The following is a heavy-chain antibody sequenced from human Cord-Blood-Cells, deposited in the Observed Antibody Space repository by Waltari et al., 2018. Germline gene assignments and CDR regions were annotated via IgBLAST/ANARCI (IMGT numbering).Heavy chain of an antibody. Sequence: EVQLVESGGGVVKPGGSLRLSCAASGFTFSSCIMTSVRQAPGKGLEWVSSISISSSYIYYADSVKGRFTISRDNAKNSLYLQMNSLRAEDTAVYYCARAVAASNFDYWGQGTLVTVSS. CDR3: ARAVAASNFDY. V-gene: IGHV3-21*01. CDR1: GFTFSSCI. CDR2: ISISSSYI. D-gene: IGHD6-19*01. J-gene: IGHJ4*02.